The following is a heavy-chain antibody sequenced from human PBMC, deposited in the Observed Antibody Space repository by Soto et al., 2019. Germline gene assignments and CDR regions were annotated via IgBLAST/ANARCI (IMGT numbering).Heavy chain of an antibody. CDR1: GYSVSSGSYF. Sequence: SETLSLTCTVTGYSVSSGSYFWTWIRQPPGKGLEWIGYVIPGGSTSYNPSLKSRVTLSIDTYENQFSLKLNSMTAADTAVYCGMKERIPPAQYFFDYWGQGTLVTVSS. D-gene: IGHD5-18*01. CDR3: MKERIPPAQYFFDY. J-gene: IGHJ4*01. CDR2: VIPGGST. V-gene: IGHV4-61*01.